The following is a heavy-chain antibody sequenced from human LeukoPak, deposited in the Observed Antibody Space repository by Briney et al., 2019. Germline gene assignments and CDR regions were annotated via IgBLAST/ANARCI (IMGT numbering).Heavy chain of an antibody. CDR3: ARSYDSSGYYDIHYFDY. CDR1: GFTVSSNY. D-gene: IGHD3-22*01. V-gene: IGHV3-66*01. Sequence: QTGGSLRLSCAASGFTVSSNYMSWVRQAPGKGLEWVSVIYSGGSTYYADSVKGRFTISRDNSKNTLYLQMNSLRAEDTAVYYCARSYDSSGYYDIHYFDYWGQGTLVTVSS. CDR2: IYSGGST. J-gene: IGHJ4*02.